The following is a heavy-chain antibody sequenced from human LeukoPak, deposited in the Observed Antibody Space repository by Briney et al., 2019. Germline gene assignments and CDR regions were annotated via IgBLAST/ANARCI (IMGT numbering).Heavy chain of an antibody. CDR2: IYYSGST. D-gene: IGHD3-16*02. CDR3: ARYVWGSYPTFEDY. CDR1: GGSISSYY. V-gene: IGHV4-59*01. Sequence: SETLSLTCTVSGGSISSYYWSWIRQPPGKGLEWVGYIYYSGSTNYNPSLKSRVTISVDTSKILFSLKLSSVTAADTAVYYCARYVWGSYPTFEDYWGQGTLVTVSS. J-gene: IGHJ4*02.